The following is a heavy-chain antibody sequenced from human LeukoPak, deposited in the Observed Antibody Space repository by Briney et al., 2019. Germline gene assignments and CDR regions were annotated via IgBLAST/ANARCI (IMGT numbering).Heavy chain of an antibody. V-gene: IGHV3-48*03. J-gene: IGHJ4*02. Sequence: GGSLRLSCAASGFTVSSDYMNWVRQAPGKGLEWVSYISSSGSSINYADSVKGRFTTSRDNAENSLSLQMNSLRAEDTAVYYCSRVACSSTTCYLAYWGQGTLVTVSS. CDR2: ISSSGSSI. CDR3: SRVACSSTTCYLAY. CDR1: GFTVSSDY. D-gene: IGHD2-2*01.